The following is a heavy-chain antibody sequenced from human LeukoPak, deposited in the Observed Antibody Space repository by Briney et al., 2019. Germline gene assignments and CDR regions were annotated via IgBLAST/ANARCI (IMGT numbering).Heavy chain of an antibody. Sequence: GGSLILSCAGSGFTFSVYSMHWVRQAPGRGLEYVSAINPNGDSTYYANSVKGRFTISRDNSKNTLYLQMGSLRAEDMAMYYCARSLGGHSAYVVNDPYEFWGQGTLVTASS. D-gene: IGHD5-12*01. CDR3: ARSLGGHSAYVVNDPYEF. V-gene: IGHV3-64*01. CDR2: INPNGDST. CDR1: GFTFSVYS. J-gene: IGHJ4*02.